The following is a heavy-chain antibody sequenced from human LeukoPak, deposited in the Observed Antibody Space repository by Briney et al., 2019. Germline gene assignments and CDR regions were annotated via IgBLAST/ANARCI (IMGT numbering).Heavy chain of an antibody. D-gene: IGHD6-19*01. Sequence: GGSLRLSCAASGFTFSSYSMNWVRQAPGKGLEWVSSISSSSSYIYYADPVKGRFTISRDNAKNSLYLQMNSLRAEDTAVYYCARERTSGWPKGWFDPWGQGTLVTVSS. V-gene: IGHV3-21*01. CDR2: ISSSSSYI. CDR3: ARERTSGWPKGWFDP. CDR1: GFTFSSYS. J-gene: IGHJ5*02.